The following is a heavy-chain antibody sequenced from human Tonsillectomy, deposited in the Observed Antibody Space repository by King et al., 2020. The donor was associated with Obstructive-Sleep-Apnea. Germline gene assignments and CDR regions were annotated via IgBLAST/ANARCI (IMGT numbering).Heavy chain of an antibody. D-gene: IGHD3-22*01. CDR2: LYYGGST. CDR3: ARESLNYYDTSGFYYARYFDL. CDR1: DGSISSSSYC. J-gene: IGHJ2*01. Sequence: QLQESGPGLVKPSETLSLRCTVSDGSISSSSYCWGWIRQPPGKGLEWIGSLYYGGSTYYNPSLKSRVTISVDTSKNQLSLKLSSVSAADTAVYYCARESLNYYDTSGFYYARYFDLWGRGTLVTVSS. V-gene: IGHV4-39*07.